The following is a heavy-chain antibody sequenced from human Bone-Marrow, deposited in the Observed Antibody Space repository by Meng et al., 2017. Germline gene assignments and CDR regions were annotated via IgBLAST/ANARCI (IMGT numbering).Heavy chain of an antibody. J-gene: IGHJ3*02. CDR1: GGSVSSGSYY. Sequence: SETLSLTCTVSGGSVSSGSYYWSWIRQPPGKGLEWIGYIYYSGSTNYNPSLKSRVTISVDTSKNQFSLKLSSVTAADTAVYYCARRYIAYCGGDCYSGDACDIWGQGTMVTVSS. CDR2: IYYSGST. V-gene: IGHV4-61*01. D-gene: IGHD2-21*02. CDR3: ARRYIAYCGGDCYSGDACDI.